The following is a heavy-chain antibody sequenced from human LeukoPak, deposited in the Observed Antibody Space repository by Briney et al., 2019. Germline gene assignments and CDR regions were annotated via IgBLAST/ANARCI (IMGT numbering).Heavy chain of an antibody. D-gene: IGHD2-15*01. CDR3: VKAFRYCSGGSCQDY. J-gene: IGHJ4*02. CDR2: ISWNSGSI. CDR1: GLTFDDYA. Sequence: GGSLRLSCAASGLTFDDYAMHWVRQAPGKGLEWVSGISWNSGSIGYADSVKGRFTISRDNAKNSLYLQMSSLRAEDTAVYYCVKAFRYCSGGSCQDYWGQGTLVTVSS. V-gene: IGHV3-9*01.